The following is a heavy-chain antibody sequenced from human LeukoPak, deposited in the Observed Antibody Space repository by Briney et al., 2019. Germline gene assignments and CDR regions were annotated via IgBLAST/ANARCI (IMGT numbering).Heavy chain of an antibody. CDR1: GGSISSGDYY. V-gene: IGHV4-30-4*01. Sequence: SETLSLTCTVSGGSISSGDYYWSWIRQPPGKGLEWIGYIYYSGSTYYNPSLKSRVTISVDTSKNQFSLKLSSVTAADTAVYYCARAQAMYSWDYYYGMDVWGQGTTVTVSS. CDR2: IYYSGST. J-gene: IGHJ6*02. CDR3: ARAQAMYSWDYYYGMDV. D-gene: IGHD2-8*02.